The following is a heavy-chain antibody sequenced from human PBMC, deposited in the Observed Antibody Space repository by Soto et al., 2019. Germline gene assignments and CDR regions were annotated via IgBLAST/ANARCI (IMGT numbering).Heavy chain of an antibody. CDR3: ARGTVAGPVFDY. CDR1: GFSLSTSGMC. CDR2: IDWDDDK. J-gene: IGHJ4*02. Sequence: SGPTLVNPTQTLTLTCTFSGFSLSTSGMCVSWIRQPPGKALEWLARIDWDDDKYYSTSLKTRLTISKDTSKNQVVLTMTNMDPVDTATYYCARGTVAGPVFDYWGQGTLVTVSS. V-gene: IGHV2-70*11. D-gene: IGHD6-19*01.